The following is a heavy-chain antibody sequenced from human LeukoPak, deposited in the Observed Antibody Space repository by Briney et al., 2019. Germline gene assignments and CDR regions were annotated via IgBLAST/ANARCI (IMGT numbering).Heavy chain of an antibody. V-gene: IGHV1-69*06. J-gene: IGHJ6*03. CDR3: ASSTVAGWYYYYYYMDV. Sequence: ASVKVSCKASGGTFSSYAISWVRQAPGQGLEWMGGIIPIFGTANYAQKFQGRVTITADKSTSTAYMELSSLRSEDTVVYYCASSTVAGWYYYYYYMDVWGKGTTVTVSS. D-gene: IGHD6-19*01. CDR2: IIPIFGTA. CDR1: GGTFSSYA.